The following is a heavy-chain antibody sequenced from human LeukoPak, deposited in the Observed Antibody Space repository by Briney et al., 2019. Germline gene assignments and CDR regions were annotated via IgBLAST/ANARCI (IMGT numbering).Heavy chain of an antibody. CDR3: TRDPLRYLRVGHYDY. D-gene: IGHD1-26*01. Sequence: GGSLRLSCAASGFTFSTSAMSWVRQVPGKGLAWVSSIDYDSSHIYYAASVRGRFTISRDNARNSVYLQMDSLRVEDTAVYYCTRDPLRYLRVGHYDYWGQGTLVAVSS. CDR2: IDYDSSHI. J-gene: IGHJ4*02. CDR1: GFTFSTSA. V-gene: IGHV3-21*01.